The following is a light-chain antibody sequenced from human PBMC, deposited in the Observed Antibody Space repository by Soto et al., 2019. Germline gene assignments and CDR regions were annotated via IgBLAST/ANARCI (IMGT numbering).Light chain of an antibody. Sequence: QSVLTQPPSASGTPGQRVTISCSGGSSNIGSDTVNWYQHLPGTAPKLLIYTNNQRPSGVPDRFSGSKSGTSASLATSGLRSEDGADYYRAAWDDSLSANYVFGTGTKVTVL. CDR1: SSNIGSDT. CDR3: AAWDDSLSANYV. V-gene: IGLV1-44*01. J-gene: IGLJ1*01. CDR2: TNN.